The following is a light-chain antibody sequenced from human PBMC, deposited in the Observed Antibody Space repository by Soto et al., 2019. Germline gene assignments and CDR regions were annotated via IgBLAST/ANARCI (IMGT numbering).Light chain of an antibody. J-gene: IGLJ1*01. CDR2: NVS. V-gene: IGLV2-11*01. CDR3: CSYAGGPYV. Sequence: QSVVTQPRSVSGSPGQSVTISCTGTSGNVGGYNYVSWYQQHPGKAPKLLISNVSKRPSGVPDRFSGSKSGNTASLTISGLQAEDEADYYCCSYAGGPYVFGTGTKLTVL. CDR1: SGNVGGYNY.